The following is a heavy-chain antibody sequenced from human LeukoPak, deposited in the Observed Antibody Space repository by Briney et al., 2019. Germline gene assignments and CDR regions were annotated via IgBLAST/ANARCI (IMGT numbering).Heavy chain of an antibody. V-gene: IGHV1-18*01. Sequence: ASVKVSCKASGYTFTSYGISWVRQAPGQGLEWMGLISAYNGNTNYAQKLQGRVTMTTDTSTSTAYMELRSLRSDDTAVYYCARGFPLRPYYDFWSGYYEGPGYFDYWGQGTLVTVSS. D-gene: IGHD3-3*01. CDR1: GYTFTSYG. J-gene: IGHJ4*02. CDR2: ISAYNGNT. CDR3: ARGFPLRPYYDFWSGYYEGPGYFDY.